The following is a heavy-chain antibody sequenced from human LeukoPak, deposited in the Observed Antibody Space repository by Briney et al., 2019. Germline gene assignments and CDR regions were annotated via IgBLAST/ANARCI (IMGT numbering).Heavy chain of an antibody. CDR3: ASSGSYRFDY. D-gene: IGHD1-26*01. V-gene: IGHV3-48*02. CDR2: ISTSGSAM. Sequence: GGSLRLSCAASGFTFSNYAMSWVRQAPGKGLEWVSHISTSGSAMYYADSVKGRFTISRDNAKDSLYLQMNSLRDEDTAVYYCASSGSYRFDYWGQGTLVTVSS. J-gene: IGHJ4*02. CDR1: GFTFSNYA.